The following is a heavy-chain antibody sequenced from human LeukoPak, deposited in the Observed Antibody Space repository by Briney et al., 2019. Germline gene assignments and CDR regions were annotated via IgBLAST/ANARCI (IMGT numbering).Heavy chain of an antibody. V-gene: IGHV4-59*01. CDR1: GGSISSYY. CDR2: VHYSGST. Sequence: SETLSLTCTVSGGSISSYYWSWIRQPPGKGLEWIGFVHYSGSTHYNPSLESRVTISVDTSKNQDSLKLTSVTAADTAVYYCARTEESGYNYGYFGYYYYMDVWGKGTTVTVSS. D-gene: IGHD5-18*01. CDR3: ARTEESGYNYGYFGYYYYMDV. J-gene: IGHJ6*03.